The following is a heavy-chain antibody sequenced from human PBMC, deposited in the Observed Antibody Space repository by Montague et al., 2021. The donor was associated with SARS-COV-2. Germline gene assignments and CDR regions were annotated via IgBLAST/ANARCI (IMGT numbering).Heavy chain of an antibody. Sequence: SLRLSCAASGFTFSRHSMNWVRQAPGKGLEWISYIHRDSSSILYADSVNGRFNTSSNDGKNPLLLQMNSLRADDTAVYYSASAESDLSSHWFDFWGQGTLVTVSS. V-gene: IGHV3-48*04. D-gene: IGHD2-21*02. CDR2: IHRDSSSI. CDR3: ASAESDLSSHWFDF. J-gene: IGHJ4*02. CDR1: GFTFSRHS.